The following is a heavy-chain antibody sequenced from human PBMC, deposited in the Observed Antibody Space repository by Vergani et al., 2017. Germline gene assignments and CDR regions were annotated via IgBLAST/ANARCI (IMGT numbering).Heavy chain of an antibody. V-gene: IGHV1-69*13. CDR1: GGTFSISA. Sequence: QVQLVQSGAEVKKPGSSVKVSCKASGGTFSISAISWVRQAPGQGLEWLGRLVPIFGTANYAQRLQGRVTITADESTSTAYMELSSLRSEDTAVYYCASGSSYDDILTGLAFDVWGQGTMVTVAA. J-gene: IGHJ3*01. D-gene: IGHD3-9*01. CDR2: LVPIFGTA. CDR3: ASGSSYDDILTGLAFDV.